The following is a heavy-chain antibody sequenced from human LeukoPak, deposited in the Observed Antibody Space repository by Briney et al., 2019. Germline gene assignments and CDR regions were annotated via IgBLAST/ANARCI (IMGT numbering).Heavy chain of an antibody. CDR1: GYTFTSYG. Sequence: GASVKVSCKASGYTFTSYGISWVRQAPGQGLEWMGWISAYNGNTNYAQKLQGRVTMTTDTSTSTAYMELRSLRSDDTAVYYCARVRLYYDILTGLDAFDIWGQGTMVTVSS. CDR3: ARVRLYYDILTGLDAFDI. CDR2: ISAYNGNT. V-gene: IGHV1-18*01. D-gene: IGHD3-9*01. J-gene: IGHJ3*02.